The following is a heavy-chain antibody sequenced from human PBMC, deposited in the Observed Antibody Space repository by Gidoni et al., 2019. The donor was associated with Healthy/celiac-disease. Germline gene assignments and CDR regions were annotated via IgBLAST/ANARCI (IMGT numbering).Heavy chain of an antibody. CDR3: AHSKNWNDPRGWEFDD. CDR1: GFSLSTSGVG. Sequence: QITLKESGPTLVIPTQTLPLTSTFPGFSLSTSGVGVGWIRQPPGKALELLALIYWDDDKGYSPSLKSRLTITKDTSKNQVVLTMTNMDPVDTATYYCAHSKNWNDPRGWEFDDWGQGTLVTVSS. J-gene: IGHJ4*02. CDR2: IYWDDDK. D-gene: IGHD1-1*01. V-gene: IGHV2-5*02.